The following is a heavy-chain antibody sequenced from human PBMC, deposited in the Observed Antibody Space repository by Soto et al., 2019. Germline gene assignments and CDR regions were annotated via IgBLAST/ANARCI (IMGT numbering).Heavy chain of an antibody. CDR2: IYHSGST. V-gene: IGHV4-30-2*01. J-gene: IGHJ4*02. CDR1: GGSISSGGYS. Sequence: SETLSLTCAVSGGSISSGGYSWSWIRQPPGKGLEWIGYIYHSGSTYYNPSLKSRVTISVDRSKNQFSLKLSSVTAADTAVYYCARATYYYDSSGYYPLGYFDYWGQGTLVTVSS. D-gene: IGHD3-22*01. CDR3: ARATYYYDSSGYYPLGYFDY.